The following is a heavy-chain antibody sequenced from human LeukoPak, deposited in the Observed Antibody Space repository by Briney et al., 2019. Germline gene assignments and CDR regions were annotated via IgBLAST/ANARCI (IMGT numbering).Heavy chain of an antibody. D-gene: IGHD1-1*01. Sequence: SETLSLTCAVYGGSLSGYYWSWIRQPPGKGLEWIGEINHSGSTNYNPSLKSRVTISVDTSKNQFSLKLSSVTAADTAVYYCASGYNWKGNYFDYWGQGTLVTVSS. CDR1: GGSLSGYY. CDR3: ASGYNWKGNYFDY. V-gene: IGHV4-34*01. J-gene: IGHJ4*02. CDR2: INHSGST.